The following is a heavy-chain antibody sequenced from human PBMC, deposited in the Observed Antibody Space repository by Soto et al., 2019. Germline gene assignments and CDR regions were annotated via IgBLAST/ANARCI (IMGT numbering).Heavy chain of an antibody. J-gene: IGHJ6*02. CDR1: SSCFSGYD. CDR2: INHSGST. Sequence: PSATLSLTCAVYSSCFSGYDWSWIRQPPGKGLEWIGEINHSGSTNYNPSLKSRVTISVDTSKNQFSLKLSSVTAADTAVYYCARGGGGSRYIVVVPAARRRYYGMDVWCQGTTVTVS. D-gene: IGHD2-2*01. V-gene: IGHV4-34*01. CDR3: ARGGGGSRYIVVVPAARRRYYGMDV.